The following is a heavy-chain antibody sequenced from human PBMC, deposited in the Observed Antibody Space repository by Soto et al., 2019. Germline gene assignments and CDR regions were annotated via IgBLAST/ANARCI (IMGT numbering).Heavy chain of an antibody. CDR3: ARVCHCPSGWYGFDP. CDR1: GGSMSNRYYY. CDR2: IFHSGST. V-gene: IGHV4-31*03. D-gene: IGHD6-19*01. J-gene: IGHJ5*02. Sequence: SETLSLTCTVSGGSMSNRYYYWSWVRQNPGQGLEWIGHIFHSGSTYYNPSLKSRVSISVDTSKNQFSLNLNSVTAADTAVYYCARVCHCPSGWYGFDPWGRGTLVTVSS.